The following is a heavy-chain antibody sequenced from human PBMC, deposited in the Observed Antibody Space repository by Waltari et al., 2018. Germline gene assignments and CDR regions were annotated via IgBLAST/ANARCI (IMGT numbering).Heavy chain of an antibody. CDR2: IYATGST. V-gene: IGHV4-4*07. D-gene: IGHD3-10*01. CDR3: ARLPYNNIYFYYYMDV. CDR1: GGSISTYY. J-gene: IGHJ6*03. Sequence: VQLQESGPGLVKPSETLSLTCTVSGGSISTYYWSWIRQPAGKGLEWIGRIYATGSTTYNPSLKSRVTMSVDTSKNQFSLKLSSVTAADTAVYYCARLPYNNIYFYYYMDVWGKGTTVTVSS.